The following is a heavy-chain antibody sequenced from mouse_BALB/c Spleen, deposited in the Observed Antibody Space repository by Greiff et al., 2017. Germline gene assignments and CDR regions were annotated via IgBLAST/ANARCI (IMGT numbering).Heavy chain of an antibody. D-gene: IGHD2-1*01. V-gene: IGHV1-82*01. CDR1: GYAFSSSW. CDR2: IYPGDGDT. Sequence: QVQLQQSGPELVKPGASVKISCKASGYAFSSSWMNWVKQRPGQGLEWIGRIYPGDGDTNYNGKFKGKATLTADKSSSTAYMQLSSLTSVDSAVYFCAREEIYGNWGQGTALTVSS. J-gene: IGHJ2*01. CDR3: AREEIYGN.